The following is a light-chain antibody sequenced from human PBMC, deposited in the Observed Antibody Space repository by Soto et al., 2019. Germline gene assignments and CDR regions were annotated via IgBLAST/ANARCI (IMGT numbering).Light chain of an antibody. CDR1: SREIGGYKY. CDR3: SSYAASNNFYFV. CDR2: EVT. J-gene: IGLJ3*02. Sequence: QSVPTPPPSASGAPGQSVTNPCTGNSREIGGYKYFSLYQQYPGRAPKLMIYEVTKRPSVVPGLFSGSRPGNSASLTVSGLQAEDEADYYCSSYAASNNFYFVFGGGTKVTVL. V-gene: IGLV2-8*01.